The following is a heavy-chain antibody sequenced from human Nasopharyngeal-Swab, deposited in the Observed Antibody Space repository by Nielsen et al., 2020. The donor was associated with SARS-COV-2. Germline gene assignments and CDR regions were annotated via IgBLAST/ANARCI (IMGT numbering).Heavy chain of an antibody. CDR3: ARGLGNWYFDL. CDR2: IYHSGST. Sequence: SETLSLTCAVSRGSISSSNWWSWVRQPPGKGLEWIGEIYHSGSTNYNPSLKSRVTISVDTSKNQFSLKLSSVTAADTAVYYCARGLGNWYFDLWGRGTLVTVSS. V-gene: IGHV4-4*02. CDR1: RGSISSSNW. D-gene: IGHD7-27*01. J-gene: IGHJ2*01.